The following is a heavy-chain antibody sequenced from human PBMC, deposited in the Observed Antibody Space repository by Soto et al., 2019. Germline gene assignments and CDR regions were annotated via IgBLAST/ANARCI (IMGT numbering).Heavy chain of an antibody. D-gene: IGHD5-18*01. CDR2: IYPGDSDT. CDR3: ARALGRYSYCQYYFDY. Sequence: GASLKISCKGSGYSFTSYWIGWVRKMPGKGLEWMGIIYPGDSDTRYSPSFQGQVTISADKSISTAYLQWSSLKASDTAMYYCARALGRYSYCQYYFDYWGQGTLVTVSS. J-gene: IGHJ4*02. CDR1: GYSFTSYW. V-gene: IGHV5-51*01.